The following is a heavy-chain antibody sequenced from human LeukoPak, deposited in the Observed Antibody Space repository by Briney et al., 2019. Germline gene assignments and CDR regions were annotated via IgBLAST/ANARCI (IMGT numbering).Heavy chain of an antibody. Sequence: PGGSLRLSCAASGFTFSTYSMNWVRQPPGKGLEWVSYISSSSSTIYYADSVKDRFTISRDNAKNSLYLQMNSLRDEDTAVFYCARGASRGFDYWGHGTLVTVSS. CDR2: ISSSSSTI. CDR1: GFTFSTYS. J-gene: IGHJ4*01. D-gene: IGHD5-24*01. V-gene: IGHV3-48*02. CDR3: ARGASRGFDY.